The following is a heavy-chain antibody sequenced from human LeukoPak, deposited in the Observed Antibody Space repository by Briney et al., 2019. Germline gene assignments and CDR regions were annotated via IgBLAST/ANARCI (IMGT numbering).Heavy chain of an antibody. CDR3: VRSGSGYDFLGWFDP. CDR2: ISAYNGNT. D-gene: IGHD5-12*01. CDR1: GYTFTSYG. V-gene: IGHV1-18*01. J-gene: IGHJ5*02. Sequence: ASVKVSCTASGYTFTSYGISWVRQAPGQGLEWMGWISAYNGNTNYAQYFQDRVTMTTDTSTTTAYMELRSLRSDDTAVYYCVRSGSGYDFLGWFDPWGQGTLVSVSS.